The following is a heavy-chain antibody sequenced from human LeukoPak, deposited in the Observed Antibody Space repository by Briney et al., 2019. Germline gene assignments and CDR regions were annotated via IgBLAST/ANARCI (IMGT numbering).Heavy chain of an antibody. CDR2: VSGNGYNK. V-gene: IGHV3-23*01. D-gene: IGHD2-21*02. CDR3: AKGETCGGDCYSYFDS. J-gene: IGHJ4*02. Sequence: PGGSLRLSCAASGFTFSSYPMSWVRQAPGKGLGWVSAVSGNGYNKYYADSVKGRFTISRDNSKNTLYLQMNSLRAEDTAVYYCAKGETCGGDCYSYFDSWGQGTPVTVSS. CDR1: GFTFSSYP.